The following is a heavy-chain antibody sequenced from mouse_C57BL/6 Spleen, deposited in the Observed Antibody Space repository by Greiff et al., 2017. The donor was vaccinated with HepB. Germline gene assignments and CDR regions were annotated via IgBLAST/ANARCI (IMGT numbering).Heavy chain of an antibody. D-gene: IGHD1-1*01. CDR1: GFTFSSYT. CDR2: ISGGGGNT. Sequence: EVMLVESGGGLVKPGGSLKLSCAASGFTFSSYTMSWVRQTPEKRLEWVATISGGGGNTYYPDSVKGRFTISRDNAKNTLYLQMSSLRSEDTALYYCARHTVYTHYFDYWGQGTTLTVSS. CDR3: ARHTVYTHYFDY. V-gene: IGHV5-9*01. J-gene: IGHJ2*01.